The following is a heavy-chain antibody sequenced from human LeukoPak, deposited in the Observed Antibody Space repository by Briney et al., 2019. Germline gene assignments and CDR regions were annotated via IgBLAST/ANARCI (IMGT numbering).Heavy chain of an antibody. J-gene: IGHJ3*02. D-gene: IGHD1-26*01. Sequence: TGGSLRLSCAASGFTFSSYAMSWVRQAPGKGLEWVSAISGSGGSTYYADSVKGRFTISRDNSKNTLYLQMNSLRAEDTAVYYCAKDRSRNELLDAFDIWGQGTMVTVSS. V-gene: IGHV3-23*01. CDR3: AKDRSRNELLDAFDI. CDR2: ISGSGGST. CDR1: GFTFSSYA.